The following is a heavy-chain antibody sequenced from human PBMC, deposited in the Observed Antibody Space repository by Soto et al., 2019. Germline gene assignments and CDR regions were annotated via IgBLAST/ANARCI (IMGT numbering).Heavy chain of an antibody. CDR3: AKVLDIVVVVAATPEY. J-gene: IGHJ4*02. CDR2: ISYDGSNK. V-gene: IGHV3-30*18. D-gene: IGHD2-15*01. Sequence: GGSLRLSCASSGFTFSSYGMHWVRQAPGKGLEWVAVISYDGSNKYYADSVKGRFTISRDNSKNTLYLQMNSLRAEDTAVYYCAKVLDIVVVVAATPEYWDPGPLVIVS. CDR1: GFTFSSYG.